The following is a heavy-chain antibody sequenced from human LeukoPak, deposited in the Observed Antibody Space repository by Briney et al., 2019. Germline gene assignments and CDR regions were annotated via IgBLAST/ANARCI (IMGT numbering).Heavy chain of an antibody. CDR3: AKDSQDYGLDY. CDR2: ISYDGSRK. J-gene: IGHJ4*02. D-gene: IGHD4-17*01. Sequence: GGSLRLSCAASGFTFSSFGIHWVRQAPGKGLEWVVYISYDGSRKYYADSVKGRFTISRDNSKNTLYLQMNSLRAEDTAIYYCAKDSQDYGLDYWGQGTLVTVSS. CDR1: GFTFSSFG. V-gene: IGHV3-30*18.